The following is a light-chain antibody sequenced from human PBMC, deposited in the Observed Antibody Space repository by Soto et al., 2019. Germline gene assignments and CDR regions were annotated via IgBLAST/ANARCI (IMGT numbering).Light chain of an antibody. V-gene: IGKV1-17*01. CDR1: QDIKNA. J-gene: IGKJ1*01. CDR3: LQHHSYPRT. Sequence: DIQMTQSPSSLSASVGDTVTITCRASQDIKNALGWFQQKPGRAPKRLIFAASSLQGGVPSRFGGSGSGTEFTLTISSLQAEDIATYYCLQHHSYPRTFGQGTKVDIK. CDR2: AAS.